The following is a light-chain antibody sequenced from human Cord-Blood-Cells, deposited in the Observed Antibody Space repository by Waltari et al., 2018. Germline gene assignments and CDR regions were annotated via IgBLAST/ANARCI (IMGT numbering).Light chain of an antibody. J-gene: IGLJ3*02. CDR1: SSDVGSYNL. CDR3: CSYAGSSTWV. Sequence: QSALTQPASVSGSPGQSITISCTGTSSDVGSYNLVSWYQQQPGKAPKLMSYEGSKRPSGVANRFSGSKSGNTASLTLSGLQAEDEADYYCCSYAGSSTWVFGGGTKLTVL. V-gene: IGLV2-23*01. CDR2: EGS.